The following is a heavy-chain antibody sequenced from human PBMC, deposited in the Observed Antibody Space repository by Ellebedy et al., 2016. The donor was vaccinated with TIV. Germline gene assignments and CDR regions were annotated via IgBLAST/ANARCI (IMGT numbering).Heavy chain of an antibody. V-gene: IGHV3-48*02. J-gene: IGHJ4*02. CDR2: ISSSSSTI. CDR1: GFTFSSYS. Sequence: GESLKISCAASGFTFSSYSMNWVRQAPGKGLEWVSYISSSSSTIYYADSVKGRFTISRDNAKNSLYLQMNSLRDEDTAAYYCAREEMYYYDSSGYYYWGQGTLVTVSS. D-gene: IGHD3-22*01. CDR3: AREEMYYYDSSGYYY.